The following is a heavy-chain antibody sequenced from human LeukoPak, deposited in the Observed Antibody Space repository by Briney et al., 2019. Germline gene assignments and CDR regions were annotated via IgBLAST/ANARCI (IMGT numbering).Heavy chain of an antibody. D-gene: IGHD3-10*01. CDR2: IYYSGST. CDR3: ARDYGDY. V-gene: IGHV4-59*01. Sequence: PSETLSLTCTVSGGFISSYYWSWIRQPPGKGLEWIGYIYYSGSTNYNPSLKSRVTISVDTSKNQFSLKPSSVTAADTAVYYCARDYGDYWGQGTLVTVSS. J-gene: IGHJ4*02. CDR1: GGFISSYY.